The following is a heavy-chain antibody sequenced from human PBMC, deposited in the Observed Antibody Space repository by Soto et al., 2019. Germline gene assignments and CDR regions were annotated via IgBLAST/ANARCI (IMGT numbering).Heavy chain of an antibody. Sequence: EVQLVQSGAEVKKPGESLKISCKGSGYSFTSYWIGWVRQMPGKGLEWMGIIYPGDSDTRYSPSFQGQVTISGDKSISTAYLQWSSLKDSDTAMYYCARLISLGIAAGHDAFDIWGQGTMVTVSS. J-gene: IGHJ3*02. CDR1: GYSFTSYW. D-gene: IGHD6-25*01. CDR2: IYPGDSDT. V-gene: IGHV5-51*01. CDR3: ARLISLGIAAGHDAFDI.